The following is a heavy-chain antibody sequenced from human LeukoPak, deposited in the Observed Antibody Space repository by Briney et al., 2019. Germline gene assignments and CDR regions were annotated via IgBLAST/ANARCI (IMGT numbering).Heavy chain of an antibody. V-gene: IGHV5-51*01. CDR2: IYPGDSDA. CDR1: GYTFATYW. CDR3: ARAAIRWTFHFDY. D-gene: IGHD5-18*01. J-gene: IGHJ4*02. Sequence: GESLKISCQGSGYTFATYWIGWVRQMPGKGLEWMGVIYPGDSDARYSPSFQGQVTISADKSINTAYLQWTSLKASDTAMYYCARAAIRWTFHFDYWGQGTLVTVSS.